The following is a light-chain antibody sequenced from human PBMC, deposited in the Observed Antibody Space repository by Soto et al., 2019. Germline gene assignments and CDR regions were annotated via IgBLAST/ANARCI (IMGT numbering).Light chain of an antibody. V-gene: IGKV3-11*01. Sequence: EMVLTQSPATLSLSPGERATLSCLASQSVSSYLAWYQQKPGQAPRLLIYDASNRATGIPARFSGSGSGTDFTLTISSLQSEDFAVYFCQQYNNWPITFGQGTRLEI. CDR3: QQYNNWPIT. J-gene: IGKJ5*01. CDR1: QSVSSY. CDR2: DAS.